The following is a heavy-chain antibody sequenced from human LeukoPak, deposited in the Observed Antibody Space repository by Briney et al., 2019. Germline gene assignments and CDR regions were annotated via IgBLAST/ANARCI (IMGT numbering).Heavy chain of an antibody. CDR2: IYTSGST. D-gene: IGHD3-22*01. V-gene: IGHV4-4*09. CDR3: ARPLPSLTMIPPWYFDF. J-gene: IGHJ4*02. Sequence: SETLSLTCTVSGGSISSYYWSWIRQPPGKGLEWIGYIYTSGSTDYNPSLKSRVNISVDMSKNQVSLKLSSVTAADTAVYYCARPLPSLTMIPPWYFDFWGQGTLVTVSS. CDR1: GGSISSYY.